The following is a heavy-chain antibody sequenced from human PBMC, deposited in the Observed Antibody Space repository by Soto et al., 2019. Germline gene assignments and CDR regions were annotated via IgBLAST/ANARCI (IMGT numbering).Heavy chain of an antibody. D-gene: IGHD3-3*01. CDR2: IHYSGNT. V-gene: IGHV4-59*12. CDR3: AGGHYDFWSGYFATIDY. J-gene: IGHJ4*02. CDR1: GGSISNYY. Sequence: SETLSLTCTVSGGSISNYYWSWIRQPPGKGLEWIGYIHYSGNTKYNPSLKSRVTISADTSKNQFSLKLSSATAADTAVYYCAGGHYDFWSGYFATIDYWGQGTLVTVSS.